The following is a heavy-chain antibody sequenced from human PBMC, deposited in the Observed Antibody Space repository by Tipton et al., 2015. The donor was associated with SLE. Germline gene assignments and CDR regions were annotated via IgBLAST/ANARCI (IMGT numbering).Heavy chain of an antibody. CDR2: TYYRSKWYN. Sequence: GLVKPSQTLSLTCVISGDSVSSNSVTWNWLRQSPSRGLEWLGRTYYRSKWYNDFAVSVKSRITFHPDTSKNQFSLQLNSVTPEDAAVYYCARALGYSNNTWFHPWGQGTLVTVSS. D-gene: IGHD4-11*01. CDR1: GDSVSSNSVT. J-gene: IGHJ5*02. V-gene: IGHV6-1*01. CDR3: ARALGYSNNTWFHP.